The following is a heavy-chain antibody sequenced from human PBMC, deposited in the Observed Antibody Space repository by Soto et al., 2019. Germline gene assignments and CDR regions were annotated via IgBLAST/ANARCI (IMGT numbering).Heavy chain of an antibody. D-gene: IGHD3-10*01. V-gene: IGHV4-59*01. J-gene: IGHJ6*02. CDR1: GGSMSSYA. CDR2: IYYSGST. CDR3: ARDLFEVRRAPYYYYYGMDV. Sequence: SETLSLTCNVFGGSMSSYAWSWIRQPPGKGLEWIGFIYYSGSTKYNPSLKSRVTISADTSKSKFSLKLNSVTAADTAVYYCARDLFEVRRAPYYYYYGMDVWGLGTTVTVSS.